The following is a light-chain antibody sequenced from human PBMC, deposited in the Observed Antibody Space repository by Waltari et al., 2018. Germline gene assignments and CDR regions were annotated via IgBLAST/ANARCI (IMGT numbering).Light chain of an antibody. CDR2: AAS. J-gene: IGKJ2*01. V-gene: IGKV1-39*01. CDR3: QRSYTTPFMYN. Sequence: DIQMTQSPSSLSASVGDRVTITCRASQTIRNYLNWYQHKPGKAPHLLIYAASSLQSGVPSRFSGSGSGTDFTLTISSVQPEDSGIYYCQRSYTTPFMYNFGQGTKLEI. CDR1: QTIRNY.